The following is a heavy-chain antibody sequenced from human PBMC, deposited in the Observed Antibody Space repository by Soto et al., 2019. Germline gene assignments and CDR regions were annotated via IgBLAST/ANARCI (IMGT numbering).Heavy chain of an antibody. V-gene: IGHV3-49*04. CDR2: IRSKAYGGTT. CDR1: GFTFGDYA. J-gene: IGHJ6*02. CDR3: TRVVSSREGYYYYGMDV. Sequence: GGSLRLSCTASGFTFGDYAMSWVRQAPGKWLEWVGFIRSKAYGGTTEYAASVKGRFTISRDDSKSIAYLQMNSLKTEDTAVYYCTRVVSSREGYYYYGMDVWGQGXTVTVYS. D-gene: IGHD6-13*01.